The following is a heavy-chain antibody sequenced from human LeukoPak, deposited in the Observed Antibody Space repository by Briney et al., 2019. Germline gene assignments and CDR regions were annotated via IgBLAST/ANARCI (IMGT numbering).Heavy chain of an antibody. D-gene: IGHD6-6*01. J-gene: IGHJ4*02. CDR2: INHSGGT. CDR3: ARGSIAARLGNF. V-gene: IGHV4-34*01. Sequence: SETLSLTCAVYGGSFSGYYWSWIRQPPGKGPEWIGEINHSGGTNYTPSLKSRVTMSLDTSKNQFSLKLTSVTAADTAVYYCARGSIAARLGNFWGQGTLVTVSS. CDR1: GGSFSGYY.